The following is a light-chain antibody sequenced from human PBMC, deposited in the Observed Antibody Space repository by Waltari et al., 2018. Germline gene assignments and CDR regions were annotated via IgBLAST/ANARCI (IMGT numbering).Light chain of an antibody. J-gene: IGKJ1*01. Sequence: EIVMTQSPATLSVLPGERATLSCRASQTIRSNLAWYQLKPGQAPRLLIYGASTRATVIPARFSGSGSGTEFTLTISSLQSEDFAVYFCQQYDNWLGTFGQGTKVEIK. CDR3: QQYDNWLGT. CDR2: GAS. CDR1: QTIRSN. V-gene: IGKV3-15*01.